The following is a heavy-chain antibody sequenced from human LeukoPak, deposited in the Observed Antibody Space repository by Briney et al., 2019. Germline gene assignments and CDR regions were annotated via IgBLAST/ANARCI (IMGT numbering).Heavy chain of an antibody. Sequence: SVKVSCKVSGDTFNSHTINWVRQAPGQGLDWMERITPLLGVPYYSQKFQGRVTITADKSANIAYMELNTLRPEDTAVYYCARDPSDYDFWSGTYYFSGLDVWGQGTSVTVSS. CDR1: GDTFNSHT. V-gene: IGHV1-69*04. J-gene: IGHJ6*02. D-gene: IGHD3-3*01. CDR3: ARDPSDYDFWSGTYYFSGLDV. CDR2: ITPLLGVP.